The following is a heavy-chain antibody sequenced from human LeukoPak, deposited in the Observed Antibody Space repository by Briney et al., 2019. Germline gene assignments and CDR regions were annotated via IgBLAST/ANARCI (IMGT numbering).Heavy chain of an antibody. CDR3: ASHFRSNHYYFYYMDV. CDR2: ISPIFGTQ. J-gene: IGHJ6*03. D-gene: IGHD3-16*02. V-gene: IGHV1-69*05. CDR1: GGTFDRYA. Sequence: SVTVSCKASGGTFDRYAISWVRQAPGQGLEWMGGISPIFGTQNYAQNFQGRVTITTDESTSTAYMELSSLRSDHTAVYYCASHFRSNHYYFYYMDVWGTGTTVTVSS.